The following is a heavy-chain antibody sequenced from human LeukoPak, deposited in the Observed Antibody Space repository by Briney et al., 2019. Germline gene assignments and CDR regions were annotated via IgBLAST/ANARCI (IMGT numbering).Heavy chain of an antibody. Sequence: SETLSLTCAVYGGSFSGYYWSWIRQPPGKGLEWIGEINHSGSTNYNPSLKSRVTISVDTSKNQFSLKLSSVTAADTAVYYCARGARGLYTRYYYYYMDVWGKGTTVTVSS. D-gene: IGHD2-2*02. CDR1: GGSFSGYY. CDR2: INHSGST. J-gene: IGHJ6*03. V-gene: IGHV4-34*01. CDR3: ARGARGLYTRYYYYYMDV.